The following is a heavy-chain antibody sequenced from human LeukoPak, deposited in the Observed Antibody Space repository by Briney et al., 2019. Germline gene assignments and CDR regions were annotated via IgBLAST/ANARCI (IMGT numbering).Heavy chain of an antibody. J-gene: IGHJ4*02. D-gene: IGHD2-2*01. V-gene: IGHV3-21*04. CDR3: AKLDCSSTSCTLPDY. CDR1: GFTFSSYS. CDR2: ISSSSSYI. Sequence: KTGGSLRLSCAASGFTFSSYSMNWVRQAPGKGLEWVSSISSSSSYIYYADSVKGRFTISRDNSKNTLYLQMNSLRAEDTAVYYCAKLDCSSTSCTLPDYWGQGTLVTVSS.